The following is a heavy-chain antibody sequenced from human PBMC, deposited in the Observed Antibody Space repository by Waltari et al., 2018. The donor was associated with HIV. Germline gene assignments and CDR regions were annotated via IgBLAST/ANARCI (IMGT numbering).Heavy chain of an antibody. CDR3: TRKAFSGSYYDS. V-gene: IGHV3-15*01. CDR1: GLTFKLAW. D-gene: IGHD1-26*01. CDR2: IKSKSGGETV. Sequence: EVQLVESGGGLVKPGGYLRLPCVGSGLTFKLAWINWVRPAPGKGVGWVGRIKSKSGGETVDYGDRVRGRFAISRDDSQITVFLQMNSLKTEDTAGYYCTRKAFSGSYYDSWGQGALVTVSS. J-gene: IGHJ4*02.